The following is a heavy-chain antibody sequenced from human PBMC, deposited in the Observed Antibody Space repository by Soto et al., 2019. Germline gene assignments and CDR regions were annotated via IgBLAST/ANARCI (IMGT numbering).Heavy chain of an antibody. CDR2: ISSSSSYI. D-gene: IGHD3-22*01. CDR3: ARDGGYDSSGYLGYYYYGMDV. V-gene: IGHV3-21*01. CDR1: GFTFSSYS. J-gene: IGHJ6*02. Sequence: LRLSCAASGFTFSSYSMNWVRQAPGKGLEWVSSISSSSSYIYYADSVKGRFTISRDNAKNSLYLQMNSLRAEDTAVYYCARDGGYDSSGYLGYYYYGMDVWGQGTTVTVSS.